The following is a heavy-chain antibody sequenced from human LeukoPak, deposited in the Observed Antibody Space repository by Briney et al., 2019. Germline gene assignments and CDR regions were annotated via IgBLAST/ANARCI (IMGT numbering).Heavy chain of an antibody. CDR2: INPSGGST. CDR1: GYTFTSYY. D-gene: IGHD3-10*01. CDR3: ASGRASMVRGVYFDY. V-gene: IGHV1-46*01. Sequence: ASVKVSCKASGYTFTSYYMHWVRQAPGQGLEWMGIINPSGGSTSYAQKFQGRVTITADESTSTAYMELSSLRSEDTAVYYCASGRASMVRGVYFDYWGQGTLVTVSS. J-gene: IGHJ4*02.